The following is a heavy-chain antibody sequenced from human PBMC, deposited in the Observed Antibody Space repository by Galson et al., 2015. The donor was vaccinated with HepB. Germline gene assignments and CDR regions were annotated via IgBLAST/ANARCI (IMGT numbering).Heavy chain of an antibody. Sequence: SLRLSCAASGFTFSSYDMHWVRQATGKGLEWVSAIGTAGDTYYPGSVKGRFTISRENAKNSLYLQMNSLRAGDTAVYYCAKATRDDYGGGGGAFDIWGQGTMVTVSS. V-gene: IGHV3-13*01. CDR2: IGTAGDT. CDR1: GFTFSSYD. J-gene: IGHJ3*02. D-gene: IGHD4-23*01. CDR3: AKATRDDYGGGGGAFDI.